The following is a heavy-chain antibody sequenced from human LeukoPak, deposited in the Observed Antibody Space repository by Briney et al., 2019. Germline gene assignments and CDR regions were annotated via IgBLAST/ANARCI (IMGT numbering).Heavy chain of an antibody. V-gene: IGHV3-7*05. J-gene: IGHJ3*02. CDR2: INQDGSEK. D-gene: IGHD5-24*01. CDR1: GFTLSIYW. CDR3: VRGFDGYYGFDI. Sequence: PGGSLRLSPEASGFTLSIYWMSWVRQAPGKGLEWVANINQDGSEKYYVDSVKGRFTISRDNAKKSLYLQMNSLRVEDTAVYYCVRGFDGYYGFDIWGQGTMVTVSS.